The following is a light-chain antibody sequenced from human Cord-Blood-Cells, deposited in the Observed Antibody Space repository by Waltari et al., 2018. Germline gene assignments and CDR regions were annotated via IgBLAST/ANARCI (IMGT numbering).Light chain of an antibody. Sequence: SALTHPASVSGSPGQSITISATGTSSEVGSYNNASWYQQHPGKAPKLMIYEVRNRPPGVSNRFSGSKSGNTASLTISGLQAEDEADYYCSAYTSSSTLDVFGTGTKVTVL. CDR3: SAYTSSSTLDV. CDR1: SSEVGSYNN. V-gene: IGLV2-14*01. CDR2: EVR. J-gene: IGLJ1*01.